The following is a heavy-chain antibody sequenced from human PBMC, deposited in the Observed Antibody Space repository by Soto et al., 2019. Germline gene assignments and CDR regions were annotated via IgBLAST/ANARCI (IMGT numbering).Heavy chain of an antibody. CDR3: AKDLRVTIFGVVPYGMDV. J-gene: IGHJ6*02. Sequence: GGSLRLSCAASGFTFSSYGMHWVRQAPGKGLEWVAVISYDGSNKYYADSVKGRFTISRDNSKNTLNLQMNSLRAEDTAVYYCAKDLRVTIFGVVPYGMDVWGQGTTVTVSS. D-gene: IGHD3-3*01. CDR2: ISYDGSNK. V-gene: IGHV3-30*18. CDR1: GFTFSSYG.